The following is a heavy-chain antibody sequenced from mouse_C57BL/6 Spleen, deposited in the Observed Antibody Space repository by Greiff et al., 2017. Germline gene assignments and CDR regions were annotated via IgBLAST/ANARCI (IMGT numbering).Heavy chain of an antibody. Sequence: VQLQQSGPELVKPGASVKISCKASGYSFTGYYMNWVKQSPEKSLEWIGEINPSTGGTTYNQKFKAKATLTVDKSSSTAYMQLKSLTSEDSAVYYCARYYEAMDYWGQGTSVTVSS. CDR1: GYSFTGYY. CDR2: INPSTGGT. V-gene: IGHV1-42*01. D-gene: IGHD1-1*01. J-gene: IGHJ4*01. CDR3: ARYYEAMDY.